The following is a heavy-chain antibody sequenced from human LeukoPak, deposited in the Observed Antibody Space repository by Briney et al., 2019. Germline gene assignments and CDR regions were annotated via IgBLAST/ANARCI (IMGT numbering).Heavy chain of an antibody. CDR1: GFTFSNYN. D-gene: IGHD3-3*01. CDR3: AREPPGDFWSGTYYMDV. J-gene: IGHJ6*03. CDR2: ITSSSITI. Sequence: PGGSLRLSCAASGFTFSNYNMNWVRQAPGKGLEWVSYITSSSITISYADSVKGRFTISRDNAKNSLYLQMNSLRAEDMAVYYCAREPPGDFWSGTYYMDVWGKGTTVTVSS. V-gene: IGHV3-48*01.